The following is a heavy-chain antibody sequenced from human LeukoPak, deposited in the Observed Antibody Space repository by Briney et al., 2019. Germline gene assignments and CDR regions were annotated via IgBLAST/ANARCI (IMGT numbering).Heavy chain of an antibody. D-gene: IGHD5-18*01. Sequence: SQTLSLTCTVSGGSISSGGYYWSWIRQHPGKGLEWIGYIYYSGSTYYNPSLKSRVTISADTSKNQFSLTLGSVSATDTAVYYCVSPRGFSYGYFDYWGQGTLVTVSS. CDR3: VSPRGFSYGYFDY. CDR1: GGSISSGGYY. J-gene: IGHJ4*02. CDR2: IYYSGST. V-gene: IGHV4-31*03.